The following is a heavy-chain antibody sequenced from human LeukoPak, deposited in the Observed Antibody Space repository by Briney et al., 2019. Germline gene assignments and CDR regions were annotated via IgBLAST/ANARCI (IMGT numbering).Heavy chain of an antibody. D-gene: IGHD5-18*01. Sequence: SQTLSLTCTVSGGSISSGGYYWSWIRQHPGKGLEWIGYIYYSGSTYYNPSLKSRVTISADTSKNQFSLTLGSVSATDTAVYYCVSPRGFSYGYFDYWGQGTLVTVSS. CDR3: VSPRGFSYGYFDY. CDR1: GGSISSGGYY. J-gene: IGHJ4*02. CDR2: IYYSGST. V-gene: IGHV4-31*03.